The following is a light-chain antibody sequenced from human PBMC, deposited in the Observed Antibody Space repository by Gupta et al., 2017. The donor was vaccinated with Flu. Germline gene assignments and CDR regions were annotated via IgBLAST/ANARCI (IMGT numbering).Light chain of an antibody. Sequence: QSALTQPRSVSGSPGQSVTISCNGTTSDVGTYHYVSWYQQHPGKAPKRMIYDVSKRPSGVPYRFSGSKSATTESLTISGLEAEDESDYYCCSYGATVLFGGGTKMTVL. V-gene: IGLV2-11*01. CDR2: DVS. CDR1: TSDVGTYHY. J-gene: IGLJ2*01. CDR3: CSYGATVL.